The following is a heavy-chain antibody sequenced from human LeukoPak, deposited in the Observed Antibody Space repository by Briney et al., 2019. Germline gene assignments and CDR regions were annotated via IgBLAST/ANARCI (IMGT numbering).Heavy chain of an antibody. CDR3: ARHREWENWFDP. Sequence: PSETLSLTCTVSGGSISSSSYYWGWIRQPPGKGLEWIGSIYYSGSTYYNPSLKSQVTISVDTSKNQFSLKLSSVTAADTAVYYCARHREWENWFDPWGQGTLVTVSS. V-gene: IGHV4-39*01. D-gene: IGHD1-26*01. CDR2: IYYSGST. J-gene: IGHJ5*02. CDR1: GGSISSSSYY.